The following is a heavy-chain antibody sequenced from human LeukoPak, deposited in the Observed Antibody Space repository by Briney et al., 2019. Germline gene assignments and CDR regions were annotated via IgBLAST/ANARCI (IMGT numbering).Heavy chain of an antibody. CDR2: ISWNSGSI. CDR3: AKDQDY. J-gene: IGHJ4*02. V-gene: IGHV3-9*01. Sequence: GGSLRLSCAASGFTFDDYAMHWVRQAPGKGLEWVSGISWNSGSIGYADSVKGRFTISRDNAKNSLYLQMNSLRIEDTALYYCAKDQDYWGQGTLVTVSS. CDR1: GFTFDDYA.